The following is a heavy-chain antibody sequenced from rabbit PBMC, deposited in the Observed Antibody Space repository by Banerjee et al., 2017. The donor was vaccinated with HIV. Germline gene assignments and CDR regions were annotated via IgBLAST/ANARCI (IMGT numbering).Heavy chain of an antibody. Sequence: QQQLEESGGDLVKPGASLTLTCTASGFTLSSYWMCWVRQAPGKGLEWIGCIYTASDGTCYANWAKGRFTISNPSSTTVTLQMTSLTAADTATYFCATNRGTGYTSYTYRLALWGPGTLVTVS. J-gene: IGHJ3*01. CDR2: IYTASDGT. CDR3: ATNRGTGYTSYTYRLAL. D-gene: IGHD7-1*01. CDR1: GFTLSSYW. V-gene: IGHV1S45*01.